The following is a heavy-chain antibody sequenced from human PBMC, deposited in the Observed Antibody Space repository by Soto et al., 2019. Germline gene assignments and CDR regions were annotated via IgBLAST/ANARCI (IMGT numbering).Heavy chain of an antibody. CDR2: IIPVFGTA. V-gene: IGHV1-69*01. CDR1: RVAFRQFI. J-gene: IGHJ6*02. CDR3: AKVRYSSPMGYYYGMDV. D-gene: IGHD2-2*01. Sequence: QAQLEQSGGEVKTPGASVKVSCKASRVAFRQFIVTWVRQAPGVGLEWVGGIIPVFGTANYAQKFQGRVTITADESTSTSYMEVNKLRSEDTAVYYCAKVRYSSPMGYYYGMDVWGQGTTVTVSS.